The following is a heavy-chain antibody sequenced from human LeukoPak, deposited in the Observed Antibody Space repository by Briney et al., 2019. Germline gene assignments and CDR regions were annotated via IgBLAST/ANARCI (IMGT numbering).Heavy chain of an antibody. Sequence: GGSLRLSCEGSGFSLSTHSMTWARQTPGKGLEWFSYICSGGIIYYADSVKGRFTISRDNAKNSLYLRMNSLRAEDTAVYYFGRDVVAVIRGALHNWLDPWGQGTQVTVSS. D-gene: IGHD2-15*01. CDR2: ICSGGII. J-gene: IGHJ5*02. CDR1: GFSLSTHS. V-gene: IGHV3-48*04. CDR3: GRDVVAVIRGALHNWLDP.